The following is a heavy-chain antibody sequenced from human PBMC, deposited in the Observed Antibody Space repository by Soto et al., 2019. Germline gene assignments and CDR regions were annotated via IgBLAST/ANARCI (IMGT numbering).Heavy chain of an antibody. CDR2: MNPNRGNT. V-gene: IGHV1-8*01. D-gene: IGHD6-25*01. CDR1: GYTFTSYD. Sequence: QVQLVQSGAEVKKPGASVKVSCKASGYTFTSYDINWVRQATGQGLEWMGWMNPNRGNTGSAQKFQGTVTMTRNTPIRTHSMELGSLRSEDTAVYYCASEDQRGYFDLWGRGTLVTVSS. J-gene: IGHJ2*01. CDR3: ASEDQRGYFDL.